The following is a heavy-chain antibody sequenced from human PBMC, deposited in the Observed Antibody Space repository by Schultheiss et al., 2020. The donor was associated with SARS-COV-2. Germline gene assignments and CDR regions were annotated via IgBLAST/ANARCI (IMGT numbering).Heavy chain of an antibody. CDR1: GFTFSSYS. D-gene: IGHD1-26*01. V-gene: IGHV3-48*01. CDR3: ARDSGSYGEGYYYYYGMDV. CDR2: ISSSSSTI. Sequence: GGSLRLSCAASGFTFSSYSMNWVRQAPGKGLEWVSYISSSSSTIYYADSVKGRFTISRDNAKNSLYLQMNSLRAEDTAVYYCARDSGSYGEGYYYYYGMDVWGQGTTVTVAS. J-gene: IGHJ6*02.